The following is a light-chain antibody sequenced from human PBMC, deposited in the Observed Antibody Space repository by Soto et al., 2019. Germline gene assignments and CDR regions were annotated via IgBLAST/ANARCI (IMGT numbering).Light chain of an antibody. V-gene: IGLV2-8*01. CDR2: EVS. Sequence: QSVLTQPPSASGSRGRSVTISCTGTSSDVGGYNYVSWYQQHPGKAPKLMIYEVSKRPSGVPDRFSGSKSGNTASLTVSGLQAEDEADYYCSSYAGSNNLIFGTGTKVTVL. J-gene: IGLJ1*01. CDR1: SSDVGGYNY. CDR3: SSYAGSNNLI.